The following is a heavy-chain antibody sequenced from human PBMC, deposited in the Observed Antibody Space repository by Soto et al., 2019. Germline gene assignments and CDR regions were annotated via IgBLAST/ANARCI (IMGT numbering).Heavy chain of an antibody. CDR2: ILYGGIP. D-gene: IGHD6-6*01. CDR3: GSAHGMDV. CDR1: GVSLSGSAYY. Sequence: QVQLQESGPGLVEPSQTLSLTCTVSGVSLSGSAYYWSWIRQLQGKGLEWIGFILYGGIPYHNPSLKSRATISVQSSKNQFSLRLTPLTAADTGVYYCGSAHGMDVWGRGTTVIVSS. J-gene: IGHJ6*02. V-gene: IGHV4-31*03.